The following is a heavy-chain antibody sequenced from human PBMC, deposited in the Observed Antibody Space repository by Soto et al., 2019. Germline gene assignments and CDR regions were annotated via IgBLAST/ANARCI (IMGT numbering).Heavy chain of an antibody. J-gene: IGHJ4*02. V-gene: IGHV3-23*01. CDR3: AKKRIMITFGGDFDY. CDR2: ISGSGGST. D-gene: IGHD3-16*01. Sequence: EVQLLESGGGLVQPGGSLRLSCAASGFTFSSYAMSWVRQAPGKGLEWVSAISGSGGSTYYADSVKGRFTISRDNYKNTLYLQMNSLRAEDTAVYYCAKKRIMITFGGDFDYWGQGTLVTVSS. CDR1: GFTFSSYA.